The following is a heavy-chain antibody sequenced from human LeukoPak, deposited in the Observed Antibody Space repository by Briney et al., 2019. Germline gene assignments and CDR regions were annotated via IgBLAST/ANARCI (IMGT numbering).Heavy chain of an antibody. CDR1: GYTFIRYY. D-gene: IGHD1-26*01. CDR3: ARSVGSERDFDY. Sequence: ASVKVSCKASGYTFIRYYMHWVRQAPGQGLEWMGIINPSGGSTSYAQKFQGRVTMTRDTSTSTVYMELSRLRSEDTAVYYCARSVGSERDFDYWGQGTLVTVSS. J-gene: IGHJ4*02. CDR2: INPSGGST. V-gene: IGHV1-46*01.